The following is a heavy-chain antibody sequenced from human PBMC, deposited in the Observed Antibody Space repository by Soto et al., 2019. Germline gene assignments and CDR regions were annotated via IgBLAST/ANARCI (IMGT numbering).Heavy chain of an antibody. CDR1: GYTFTSYD. J-gene: IGHJ3*02. CDR3: ARAYSRDAFDI. D-gene: IGHD6-13*01. Sequence: ASVKVSCKASGYTFTSYDINWVRQATGQGLEWMGWINPNSGGTNYAQKFQGWVTMTRDTSISTAYMELSRLRSDDTAVYYCARAYSRDAFDIWGQGTMVTVSS. CDR2: INPNSGGT. V-gene: IGHV1-2*04.